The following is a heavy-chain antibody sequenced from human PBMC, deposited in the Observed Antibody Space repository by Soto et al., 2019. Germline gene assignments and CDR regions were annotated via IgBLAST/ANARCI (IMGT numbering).Heavy chain of an antibody. CDR2: IYSTEST. J-gene: IGHJ4*02. CDR3: ARSDSSGKTRYYFDH. D-gene: IGHD3-22*01. Sequence: QVQLQESGPGLVKPSQTLSLTCTVSGGSISSGSYYWSWIRQHPGKGLEWIGYIYSTESTNYNPSLKSRLSISVDMSASQFSLKLSSVTVAETAVYYCARSDSSGKTRYYFDHWGQGTLVTVSS. V-gene: IGHV4-31*03. CDR1: GGSISSGSYY.